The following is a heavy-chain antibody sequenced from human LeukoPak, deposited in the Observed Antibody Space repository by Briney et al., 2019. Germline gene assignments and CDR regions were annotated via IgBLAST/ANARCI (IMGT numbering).Heavy chain of an antibody. D-gene: IGHD1-14*01. V-gene: IGHV1-8*01. Sequence: ASVKVSCKVSGYTLTELSMHWVRQAPGKGLEWMGWMNPNSGNTGYAPKFQGRVTMTRDTSISTAYMELSSLTSEDTAVYFCASYVGSSGRGVDPWGQGTLVTVSS. J-gene: IGHJ5*02. CDR1: GYTLTELS. CDR3: ASYVGSSGRGVDP. CDR2: MNPNSGNT.